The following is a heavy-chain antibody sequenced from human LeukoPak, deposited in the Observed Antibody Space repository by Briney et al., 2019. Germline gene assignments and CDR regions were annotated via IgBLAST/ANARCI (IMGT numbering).Heavy chain of an antibody. CDR1: GGSMDSFY. Sequence: SETLSLTCIVSGGSMDSFYWSWIRQSPGGGLKWIGYIYYSGTTNYNPSLRSRLTISVDTYKNQFSLKLSSVTAADTAVYYCARLARLTLIRGVTGYHSLDVWGKGTKVTVSS. V-gene: IGHV4-59*01. J-gene: IGHJ6*04. CDR3: ARLARLTLIRGVTGYHSLDV. D-gene: IGHD3-10*01. CDR2: IYYSGTT.